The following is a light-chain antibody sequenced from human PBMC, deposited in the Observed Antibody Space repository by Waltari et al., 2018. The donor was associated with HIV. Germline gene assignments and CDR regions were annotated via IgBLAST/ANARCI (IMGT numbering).Light chain of an antibody. CDR3: ASNRLDYTLI. V-gene: IGLV2-14*03. J-gene: IGLJ2*01. Sequence: QSPLSQPASVSGFLGQSINLSCTAISPHSRFYQSVSWYQQYPGKIPRLIIFDINNRPSGVSDHFSGSRSGNSASLTFSGLQSGDEAHYYCASNRLDYTLIFGGGTKLTVL. CDR2: DIN. CDR1: SPHSRFYQS.